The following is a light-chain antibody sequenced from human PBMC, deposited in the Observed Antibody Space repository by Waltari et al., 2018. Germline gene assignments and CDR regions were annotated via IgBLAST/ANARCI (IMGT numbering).Light chain of an antibody. V-gene: IGKV3-20*01. CDR2: GAS. CDR3: QQYGSSSWT. Sequence: EIVLPQSPGTLSLSPGERAILSCRASQSVSSGYLAWYQQKPGQAPRLLIYGASSRATGIPDRFSGSGSGTDFTLTISRLEPEDFAVYYCQQYGSSSWTFGQGTKVEIK. J-gene: IGKJ1*01. CDR1: QSVSSGY.